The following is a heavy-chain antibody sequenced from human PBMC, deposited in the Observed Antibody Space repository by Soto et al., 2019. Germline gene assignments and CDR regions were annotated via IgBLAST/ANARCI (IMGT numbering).Heavy chain of an antibody. CDR1: GGSISSGDYY. J-gene: IGHJ4*02. CDR3: ARVAGSSTQKFDY. Sequence: TLSLTCTVSGGSISSGDYYWSWIRQPPGKGLEWIGYIYYSGSTYYNPSLKSRVTISVDTSKNQFSLKLSSVTAADTAVYYCARVAGSSTQKFDYWGQGPLVTVSS. D-gene: IGHD6-13*01. CDR2: IYYSGST. V-gene: IGHV4-30-4*01.